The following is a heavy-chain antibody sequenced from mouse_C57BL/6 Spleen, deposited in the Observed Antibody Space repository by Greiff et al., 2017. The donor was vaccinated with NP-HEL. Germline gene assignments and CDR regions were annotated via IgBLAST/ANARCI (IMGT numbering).Heavy chain of an antibody. D-gene: IGHD4-1*01. CDR1: GYAFSSYW. Sequence: VQLQQSGAELVKPGASVKISCKASGYAFSSYWMNWVKQRPGKGLEWIGQIYPGDGDTNYNGKFKGKATLTADKSSSTAYMQLSSLTSEDSAVYFCARSGADWTGTFADWGQGTLVTVSA. CDR3: ARSGADWTGTFAD. V-gene: IGHV1-80*01. J-gene: IGHJ3*01. CDR2: IYPGDGDT.